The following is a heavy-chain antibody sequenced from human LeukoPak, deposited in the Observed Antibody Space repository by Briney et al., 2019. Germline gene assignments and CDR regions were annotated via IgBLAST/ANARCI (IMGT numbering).Heavy chain of an antibody. Sequence: GGTLRLSCAASGLTFSSYGMSWVRQAPGKGLEWVSAISGSGGSTYYADSVKGRFTISRDNSKNTLYLQMNSLRAEDTAVYCCAKDAFRHGSGSYYGYWGQGTLVTVSS. CDR1: GLTFSSYG. J-gene: IGHJ4*02. CDR2: ISGSGGST. V-gene: IGHV3-23*01. D-gene: IGHD3-10*01. CDR3: AKDAFRHGSGSYYGY.